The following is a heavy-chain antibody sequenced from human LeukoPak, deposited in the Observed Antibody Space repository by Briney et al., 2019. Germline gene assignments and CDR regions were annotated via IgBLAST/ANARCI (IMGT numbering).Heavy chain of an antibody. CDR1: GFTFSNYF. Sequence: GGSLRLSCVASGFTFSNYFMHWVRQAPGRGLDWVALIWSDGSSQYYADSVKGRFTISRDNSKNTPYLQMNSLRAEDTAVYYCASGVPAAIYWGQGTLVTVSS. D-gene: IGHD2-2*01. J-gene: IGHJ4*02. V-gene: IGHV3-33*01. CDR2: IWSDGSSQ. CDR3: ASGVPAAIY.